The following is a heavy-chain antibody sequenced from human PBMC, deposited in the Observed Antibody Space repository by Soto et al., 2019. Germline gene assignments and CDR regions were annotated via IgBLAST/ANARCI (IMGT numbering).Heavy chain of an antibody. J-gene: IGHJ3*01. CDR3: AKDRGHLAVAAITGGGDLEK. CDR1: GFALSSYG. Sequence: VESGGGVVQPGASQRLSCEASGFALSSYGMHWVRQAPGKGLEWVAVISYNGNNQYYADSVRGRFTISRDNSQSTLYLQMSSLRPEDTAVYFCAKDRGHLAVAAITGGGDLEKWGQGTMVTVSS. CDR2: ISYNGNNQ. V-gene: IGHV3-30*18. D-gene: IGHD6-19*01.